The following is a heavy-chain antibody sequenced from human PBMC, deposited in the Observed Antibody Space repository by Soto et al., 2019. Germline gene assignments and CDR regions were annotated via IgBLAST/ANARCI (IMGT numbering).Heavy chain of an antibody. CDR3: ARNYIAAAGTDDI. D-gene: IGHD6-13*01. V-gene: IGHV1-18*01. CDR2: ISAYNGNT. Sequence: ASVKVSCKASGYTFTSYGISWVRQAPGQGLEWMGWISAYNGNTNYAQKLQGRVTITTDESTSTAYMELRSLRSEDTAVYYCARNYIAAAGTDDISGQATMVTVSS. CDR1: GYTFTSYG. J-gene: IGHJ3*02.